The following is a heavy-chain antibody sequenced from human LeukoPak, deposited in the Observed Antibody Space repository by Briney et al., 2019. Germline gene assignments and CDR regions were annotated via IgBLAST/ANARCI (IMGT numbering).Heavy chain of an antibody. CDR1: GFTFSSYW. V-gene: IGHV3-7*01. CDR3: ARDKIVGATYFDY. D-gene: IGHD1-26*01. Sequence: GGSLRLSCAASGFTFSSYWMSWVRQAPGKGLEWVANIKQDVSEIYYVDSVKGRFTISRDNTKNSLYLQMNSLRAEDTAVYDCARDKIVGATYFDYWGQGTLVTVSS. J-gene: IGHJ4*02. CDR2: IKQDVSEI.